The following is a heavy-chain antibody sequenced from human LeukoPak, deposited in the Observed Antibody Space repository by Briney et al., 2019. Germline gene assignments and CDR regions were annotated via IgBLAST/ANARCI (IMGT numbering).Heavy chain of an antibody. J-gene: IGHJ4*02. CDR2: ISSGGGTI. V-gene: IGHV3-48*01. Sequence: GGSLRLSCAASGFTFSTYGLNWVRQAPGKGLEWLSYISSGGGTIYYADSLKGRFTISRDNAKNSLYLQMNSLRAGDTAMYYCARDVYASGSYWFDYWGQGTLVTVSS. CDR3: ARDVYASGSYWFDY. CDR1: GFTFSTYG. D-gene: IGHD3-10*01.